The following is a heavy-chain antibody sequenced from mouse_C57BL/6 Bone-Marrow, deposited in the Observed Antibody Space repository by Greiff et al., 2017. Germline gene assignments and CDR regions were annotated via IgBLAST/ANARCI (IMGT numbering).Heavy chain of an antibody. CDR1: GYTFPNYW. CDR3: AREGGDGYFQFAY. D-gene: IGHD2-3*01. Sequence: VKLQESGAELVRPGTSVKMSCKASGYTFPNYWIGWAKQRPGHGLEWIGDIYPGGGYTNYNEKFKGKATLTADKSSSTAYMQFSSLTSEDSAIYYCAREGGDGYFQFAYWGQGTLVTVSA. J-gene: IGHJ3*01. V-gene: IGHV1-63*01. CDR2: IYPGGGYT.